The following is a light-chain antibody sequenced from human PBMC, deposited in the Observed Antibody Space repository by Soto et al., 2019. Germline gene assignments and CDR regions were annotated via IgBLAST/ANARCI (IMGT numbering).Light chain of an antibody. Sequence: QSVLTQPRSVSGSPGQSVTISCTGTSSDVGGYNYVSWYQHHPGKAPKLIIYDVSERPSGVPDRFSGSKSGNTASLTISGLQAEDEADYYCCSYTSSSSVVFGGGTKVTVL. CDR3: CSYTSSSSVV. V-gene: IGLV2-11*01. CDR2: DVS. J-gene: IGLJ2*01. CDR1: SSDVGGYNY.